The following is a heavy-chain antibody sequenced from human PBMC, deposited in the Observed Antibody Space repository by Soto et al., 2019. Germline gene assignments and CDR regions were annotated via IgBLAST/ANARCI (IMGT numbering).Heavy chain of an antibody. D-gene: IGHD1-26*01. CDR1: GFTFSSYG. Sequence: GGSLRLSCAASGFTFSSYGMHWVRQAPGKGLEWVAVIWYDGSNKYYADSVKGRFTISRDNSKNTLYLQMNSLRAEDTAVYYCARGLSKVGNFDYWGQGTLVTVSS. CDR3: ARGLSKVGNFDY. J-gene: IGHJ4*02. V-gene: IGHV3-33*01. CDR2: IWYDGSNK.